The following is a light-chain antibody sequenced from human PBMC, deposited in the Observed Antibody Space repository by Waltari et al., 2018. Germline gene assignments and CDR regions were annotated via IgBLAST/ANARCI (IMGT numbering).Light chain of an antibody. CDR3: SSYISSTSVI. J-gene: IGLJ2*01. V-gene: IGLV2-23*02. Sequence: QSALTQPASVSGSHGQSISISCTGTRSDVGNYNIVNWYQHHPGKAPNLMISEVNKRPSGVSNRFSGSKSGNTASLTISGLQSEDEASYYCSSYISSTSVIFGGGTKLTVL. CDR2: EVN. CDR1: RSDVGNYNI.